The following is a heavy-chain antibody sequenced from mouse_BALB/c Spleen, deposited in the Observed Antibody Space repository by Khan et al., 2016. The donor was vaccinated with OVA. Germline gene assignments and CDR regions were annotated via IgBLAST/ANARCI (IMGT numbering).Heavy chain of an antibody. J-gene: IGHJ1*01. D-gene: IGHD1-1*02. Sequence: QIQLVQSGPELKKPGETVKISCKASGYTFTNYGMNWVKQAPGKGLKWMGWINTYTEEPTYADDFKGRFGFSLETSASTAYLQINNLKNEDTATYFCASGGYWYFDVWGAGTTVTVSS. V-gene: IGHV9-3-1*01. CDR3: ASGGYWYFDV. CDR1: GYTFTNYG. CDR2: INTYTEEP.